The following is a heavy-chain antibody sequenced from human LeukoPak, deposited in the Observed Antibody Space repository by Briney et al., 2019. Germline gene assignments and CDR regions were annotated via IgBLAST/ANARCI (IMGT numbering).Heavy chain of an antibody. D-gene: IGHD1-14*01. Sequence: SETLSLTCTVSGGSISSSYWTWIRQPPGKGLEWIGYIYYSGSTNYNPSLKSRVTISVDTSKNQFSLNLSSVTAADTAVYYCASAIAEDFFYYYMDVWGKGTTVTVSS. CDR2: IYYSGST. CDR1: GGSISSSY. V-gene: IGHV4-59*01. CDR3: ASAIAEDFFYYYMDV. J-gene: IGHJ6*03.